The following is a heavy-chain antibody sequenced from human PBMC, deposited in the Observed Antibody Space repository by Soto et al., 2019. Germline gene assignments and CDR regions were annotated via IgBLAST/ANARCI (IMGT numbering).Heavy chain of an antibody. CDR3: ARADPRIFGVLIAPTYGMDV. CDR2: IIPIFGTA. J-gene: IGHJ6*02. D-gene: IGHD3-3*01. V-gene: IGHV1-69*13. CDR1: GGTFSSYA. Sequence: SVKVSCKASGGTFSSYAISWVRQAPGQGLEWMGGIIPIFGTANYAQKFQGRVTITADESTSTAYMELSSLRSEDTAVYYCARADPRIFGVLIAPTYGMDVWGQGTTVTVSS.